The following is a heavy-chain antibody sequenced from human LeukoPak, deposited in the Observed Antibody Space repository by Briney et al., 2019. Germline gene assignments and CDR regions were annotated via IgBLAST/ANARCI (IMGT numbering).Heavy chain of an antibody. CDR3: ARARNDYDSNGFSVLDY. CDR2: IWYDGSNI. D-gene: IGHD3-22*01. Sequence: PGTSLRLSCAASGLSFSSHGMHWVRQAPGKGLERVAVIWYDGSNIYYADSVKGRFTISRDNSKNTLYLQMNSLRAEDTALYYCARARNDYDSNGFSVLDYWGQGTLVTVSS. V-gene: IGHV3-33*01. J-gene: IGHJ4*02. CDR1: GLSFSSHG.